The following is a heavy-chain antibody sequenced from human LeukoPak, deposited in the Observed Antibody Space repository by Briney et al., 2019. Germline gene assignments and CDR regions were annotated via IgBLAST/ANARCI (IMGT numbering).Heavy chain of an antibody. J-gene: IGHJ3*02. D-gene: IGHD3-3*01. CDR1: GGSFSGYY. CDR3: ARTIRFLEWSGAFDI. V-gene: IGHV4-34*01. CDR2: INHSGST. Sequence: PSETLSLPCAVYGGSFSGYYWSWIRQPPGKGLEWIGEINHSGSTNYNPSLKSRVTISVDTSKNQFSLKLSSVTAADTAVYYCARTIRFLEWSGAFDIWGQGTMVTVSS.